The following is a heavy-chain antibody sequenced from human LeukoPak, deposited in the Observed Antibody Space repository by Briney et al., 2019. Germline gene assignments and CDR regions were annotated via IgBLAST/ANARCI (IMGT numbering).Heavy chain of an antibody. J-gene: IGHJ4*02. D-gene: IGHD3-10*01. CDR2: ISSSRSYI. CDR3: ATDIIRGVMDY. V-gene: IGHV3-21*01. CDR1: AFTFISYN. Sequence: GGSLRLSCAASAFTFISYNMNWVRQAPGEGLEWVSSISSSRSYIYYADSVKGRFTIPRDNAKNSLYLQMNSLRAEDTAVYYCATDIIRGVMDYWGQGSLVTVSS.